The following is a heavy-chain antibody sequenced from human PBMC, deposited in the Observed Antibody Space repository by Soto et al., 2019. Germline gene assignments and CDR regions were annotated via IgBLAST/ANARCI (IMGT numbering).Heavy chain of an antibody. CDR1: GFNFSRFW. D-gene: IGHD2-2*01. CDR2: INSDGSRT. CDR3: ARDLSSCSSARCYSFYYGVDV. V-gene: IGHV3-74*01. J-gene: IGHJ6*02. Sequence: VSLRLSCTASGFNFSRFWTHWVRQVPGRGLVWVSHINSDGSRTSYADSVKGRFTISRDNAKNTLYLQMNSLRAEDTAVYYCARDLSSCSSARCYSFYYGVDVWGQGTTVTVSS.